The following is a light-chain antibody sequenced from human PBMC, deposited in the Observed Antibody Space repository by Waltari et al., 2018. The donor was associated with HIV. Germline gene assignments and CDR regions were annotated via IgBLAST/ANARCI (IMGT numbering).Light chain of an antibody. CDR2: GPS. CDR1: QSLSST. V-gene: IGKV3-15*01. Sequence: VITPSPSPLSVSPGESATISCSAHQSLSSTLAWYQQKPCQPPSLLIPGPSTWSTCIPARCSGSGSGTDYTLTISSRQSDDDAVDYCQQYNNWRPYNFGQGTKLDIK. J-gene: IGKJ2*01. CDR3: QQYNNWRPYN.